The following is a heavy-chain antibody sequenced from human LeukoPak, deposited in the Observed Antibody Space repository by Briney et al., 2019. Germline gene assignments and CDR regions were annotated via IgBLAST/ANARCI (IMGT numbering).Heavy chain of an antibody. J-gene: IGHJ4*02. D-gene: IGHD6-13*01. V-gene: IGHV1-69*13. CDR3: ARVRGAAADPFDY. Sequence: ASVKVSCKASGYTFTSYDINWVRQAPGQGLEWMGGIIPIFGTANYAQEFQGRVTITADESTSTAYMELSSLRSEDTAVYYCARVRGAAADPFDYWGQGTLVTVSS. CDR2: IIPIFGTA. CDR1: GYTFTSYD.